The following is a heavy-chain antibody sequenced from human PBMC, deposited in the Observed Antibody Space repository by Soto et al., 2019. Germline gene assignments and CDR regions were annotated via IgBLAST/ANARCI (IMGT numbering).Heavy chain of an antibody. CDR3: VKGVVGATYAFDI. J-gene: IGHJ3*02. D-gene: IGHD1-26*01. CDR1: GFTFSSYA. CDR2: ISSNGGST. V-gene: IGHV3-64D*06. Sequence: GGSLRLSCSASGFTFSSYAIHWVRQAPGKGLEYVSAISSNGGSTYYADSVKGRFTISRDNSKNTLYLQMSSLRAEDTAVYYCVKGVVGATYAFDIWGQGTMVTVSS.